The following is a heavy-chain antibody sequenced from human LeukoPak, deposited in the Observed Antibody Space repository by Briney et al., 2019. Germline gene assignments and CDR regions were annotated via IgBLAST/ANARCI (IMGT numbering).Heavy chain of an antibody. D-gene: IGHD2-8*01. CDR3: AKDRSCTNDICHGDFDY. J-gene: IGHJ4*02. CDR1: GFTFSSYA. CDR2: ISGSGGST. V-gene: IGHV3-23*01. Sequence: GGSLRLSCAASGFTFSSYAVSWVRQAPGKGLEWVSSISGSGGSTYSADSVKGRFTISRDNSKNPLYLQMNSLRAEDTALYYCAKDRSCTNDICHGDFDYWGQGTLVTVSS.